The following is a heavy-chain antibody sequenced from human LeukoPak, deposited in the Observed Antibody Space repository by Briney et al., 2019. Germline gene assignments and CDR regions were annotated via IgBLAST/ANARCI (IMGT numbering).Heavy chain of an antibody. Sequence: SETLSLTCTLSGDSITSSDHYWVWIRQSPGKGLEWIGSVSQSGSTYYRSSLKSRVTVSIDTSKNEFSLILTSVTAADTAQYYCARHLYYSASAFWYIDLWGRGTLVIVSP. V-gene: IGHV4-39*01. D-gene: IGHD3-10*01. CDR2: VSQSGST. J-gene: IGHJ2*01. CDR1: GDSITSSDHY. CDR3: ARHLYYSASAFWYIDL.